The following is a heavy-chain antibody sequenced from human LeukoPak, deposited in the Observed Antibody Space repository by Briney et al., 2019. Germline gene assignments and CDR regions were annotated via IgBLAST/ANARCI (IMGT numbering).Heavy chain of an antibody. D-gene: IGHD2-15*01. V-gene: IGHV4-38-2*02. CDR1: GYSISSGYY. CDR3: ARAIVVVAAINFDY. Sequence: SETRSLTCTVSGYSISSGYYWGWIRQPPGKALEWIGSIYHSGSTYYNPSLKSRVTISVDTSKNQFSLKLSSVTAADTAVYYCARAIVVVAAINFDYWGQGTLVTVSS. J-gene: IGHJ4*02. CDR2: IYHSGST.